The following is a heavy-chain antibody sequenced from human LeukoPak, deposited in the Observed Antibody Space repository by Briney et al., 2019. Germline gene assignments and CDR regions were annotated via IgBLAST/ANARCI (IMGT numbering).Heavy chain of an antibody. D-gene: IGHD3-3*01. J-gene: IGHJ6*03. CDR1: GYTFTGYY. Sequence: ASVKDSCKASGYTFTGYYMHWVRQAPGQGLEWMGWINPNSGGTNYAQKFQGRVTMTRDTSISTAYMELSRLRSDDTAVYYCARGRYDFWSGYPIYYYYYMDVWGNGTTDTVSS. CDR2: INPNSGGT. V-gene: IGHV1-2*02. CDR3: ARGRYDFWSGYPIYYYYYMDV.